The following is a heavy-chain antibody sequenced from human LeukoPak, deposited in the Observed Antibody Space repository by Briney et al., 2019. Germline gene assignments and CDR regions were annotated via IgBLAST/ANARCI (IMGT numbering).Heavy chain of an antibody. J-gene: IGHJ4*02. CDR1: GYTFTGYY. CDR2: INPNSGGT. V-gene: IGHV1-2*02. D-gene: IGHD2-8*01. Sequence: GASVKVSCKASGYTFTGYYMHWVRRAPGQGLEWMGWINPNSGGTNYAQKFQGRVTMTRDTSISTAYMELSRLRSDDTAVYYCARGRDIVLMVYAIRDTDFDYWGQGTLVTVSS. CDR3: ARGRDIVLMVYAIRDTDFDY.